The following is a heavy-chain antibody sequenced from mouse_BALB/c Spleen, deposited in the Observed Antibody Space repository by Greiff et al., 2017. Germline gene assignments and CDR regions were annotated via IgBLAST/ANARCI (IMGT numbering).Heavy chain of an antibody. CDR1: GYTFTNYW. CDR2: IYPGGGYT. D-gene: IGHD2-4*01. V-gene: IGHV1-63*02. Sequence: QVQLQQSGAELVRPGTSVKISCKASGYTFTNYWLGWVKQRPGQGLEWIGDIYPGGGYTNYNEKFKGKATLTADTSSSTAYMQLSSLTSEDSAVYFCARFYYDYAWFAYWGQGTLVTVSA. J-gene: IGHJ3*01. CDR3: ARFYYDYAWFAY.